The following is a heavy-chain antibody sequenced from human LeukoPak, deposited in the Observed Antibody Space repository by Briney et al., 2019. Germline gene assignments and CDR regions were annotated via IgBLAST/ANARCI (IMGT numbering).Heavy chain of an antibody. CDR3: ASGSGGSYY. J-gene: IGHJ4*02. D-gene: IGHD2-15*01. Sequence: GASVKVSCKASGGTFSSYTISWVRQAPGQGLEWMGRIIPILGIANYAQKFQGRVTITADKSTSTAYMELRSLRSDDTAVYYCASGSGGSYYWGQGTLVTVSS. CDR1: GGTFSSYT. V-gene: IGHV1-69*02. CDR2: IIPILGIA.